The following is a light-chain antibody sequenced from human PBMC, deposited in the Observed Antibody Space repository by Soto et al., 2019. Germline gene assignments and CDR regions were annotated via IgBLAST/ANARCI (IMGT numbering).Light chain of an antibody. CDR1: QSIGTS. V-gene: IGKV1-39*01. CDR3: QQSDSAPVT. CDR2: TAS. J-gene: IGKJ2*01. Sequence: DIQMTQSPSSLSASVGDRVAITCRASQSIGTSLNWYQHIPGKAPRLLIYTASSLLSGVPSRFSGSGSGTHFILTISSLQPEDFATYYCQQSDSAPVTFGQGTTLEIK.